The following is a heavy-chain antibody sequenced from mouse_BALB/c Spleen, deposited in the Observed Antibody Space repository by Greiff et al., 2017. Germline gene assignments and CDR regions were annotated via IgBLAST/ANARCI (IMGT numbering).Heavy chain of an antibody. Sequence: DVHLVESGGDLVKPGGSLKLSCAASGFTFSSYGMSWVRQTPDKRLEWVATISSGGSYTYYPDSVKGRFTISRDNAKNTLYLQMSSLKSEDTAMYYCARLRITTLDYWGQGTTLTVSS. J-gene: IGHJ2*01. V-gene: IGHV5-6*01. CDR1: GFTFSSYG. CDR3: ARLRITTLDY. D-gene: IGHD2-4*01. CDR2: ISSGGSYT.